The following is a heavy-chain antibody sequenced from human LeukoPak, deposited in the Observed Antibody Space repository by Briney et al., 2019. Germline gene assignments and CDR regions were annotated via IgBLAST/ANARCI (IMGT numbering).Heavy chain of an antibody. Sequence: GSLRLSCAASGFTFSNFAMSWVRQAPGKGLEWVSAISGSGGSTYYADSVMGRFTISRDNSKNTLYLQLNSLRAEDTAVYYCAKAISCTYGVCYTGFYYHGMDVWGPGTTVTVTS. V-gene: IGHV3-23*01. D-gene: IGHD2-8*01. CDR2: ISGSGGST. CDR1: GFTFSNFA. CDR3: AKAISCTYGVCYTGFYYHGMDV. J-gene: IGHJ6*02.